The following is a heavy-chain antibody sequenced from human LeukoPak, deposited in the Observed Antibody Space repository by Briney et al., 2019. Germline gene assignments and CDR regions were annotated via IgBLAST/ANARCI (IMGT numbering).Heavy chain of an antibody. CDR1: GFTFSSYA. V-gene: IGHV3-30-3*01. CDR2: ISYDGSNK. CDR3: ARVGDMGGIVATMGSDY. J-gene: IGHJ4*02. Sequence: GGSLRLSCAASGFTFSSYAMHWVRQAPGKGLEWVAVISYDGSNKYYADAVKGRFTISRDNSKNTLYLQMNSLRAEDRAVYYCARVGDMGGIVATMGSDYWGPGTLVTVSS. D-gene: IGHD5-12*01.